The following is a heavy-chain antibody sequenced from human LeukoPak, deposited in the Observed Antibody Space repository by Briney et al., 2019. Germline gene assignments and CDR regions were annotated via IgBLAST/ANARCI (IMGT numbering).Heavy chain of an antibody. CDR1: GGSLGGYS. D-gene: IGHD2-21*01. V-gene: IGHV4-34*01. CDR3: ARGFQHMYYFDY. Sequence: SETLSLTCAVYGGSLGGYSWSWIRQPPGKGLEWIGEINHSGSTNYNPSLKSRVTISVDTSKNQFSLKLSSVTAADTAVYYCARGFQHMYYFDYWGQGTLVTVSS. CDR2: INHSGST. J-gene: IGHJ4*02.